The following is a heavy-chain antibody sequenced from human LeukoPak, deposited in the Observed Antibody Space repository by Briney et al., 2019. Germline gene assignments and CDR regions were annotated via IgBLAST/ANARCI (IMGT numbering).Heavy chain of an antibody. D-gene: IGHD3-3*01. CDR1: GGPFSGYY. Sequence: SETLSRTCAVYGGPFSGYYWGWIRQPPGKGLEWIGEINHSGSTNYNPSLKSRVTISVDTSKNQFSLKLSSVTAADTAVYYCARASYYDFWSGPGEYNWFDPWGQGTLVTVSS. J-gene: IGHJ5*02. V-gene: IGHV4-34*01. CDR3: ARASYYDFWSGPGEYNWFDP. CDR2: INHSGST.